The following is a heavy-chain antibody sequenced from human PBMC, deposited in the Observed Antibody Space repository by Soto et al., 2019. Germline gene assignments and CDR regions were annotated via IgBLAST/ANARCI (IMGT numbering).Heavy chain of an antibody. D-gene: IGHD3-10*01. Sequence: GESLKISCKGSGYSFTSYWIGWVRQMPGKGLEWMGIIYPGDSDTRYSPSFQGQVTISADKSISTAYLQWSSLKASDTAMYYCARHGEYGSGSYYRAAPFDYWGQGTLVTASS. CDR2: IYPGDSDT. J-gene: IGHJ4*02. V-gene: IGHV5-51*01. CDR3: ARHGEYGSGSYYRAAPFDY. CDR1: GYSFTSYW.